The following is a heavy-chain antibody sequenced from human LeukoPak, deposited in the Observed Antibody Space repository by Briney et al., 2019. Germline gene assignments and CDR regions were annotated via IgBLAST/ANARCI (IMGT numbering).Heavy chain of an antibody. Sequence: GGSLRLSCASSGFTFDNFAMNWVRQTPGKGLEWVSYISRSSSLIIYADSVKGRFTVSRDNGKNSLYLDMNSLTVEDTGLYYRARDGINWADRWGQGTLVTVSS. CDR2: ISRSSSLI. CDR3: ARDGINWADR. CDR1: GFTFDNFA. D-gene: IGHD3-16*01. V-gene: IGHV3-21*05. J-gene: IGHJ5*02.